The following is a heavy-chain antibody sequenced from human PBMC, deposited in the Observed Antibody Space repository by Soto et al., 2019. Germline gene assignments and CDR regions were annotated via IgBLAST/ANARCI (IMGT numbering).Heavy chain of an antibody. Sequence: SETLSLTCAVSGGSISSSNWWSWVRQPPGKGLEWIGEIYHSGSTNYNPSLKSRVTISVDKSKNQFSLKLSSVTAGDTAVYYCARDSASDYYYYYGMDVWGQGTTVTVSS. CDR3: ARDSASDYYYYYGMDV. CDR2: IYHSGST. CDR1: GGSISSSNW. J-gene: IGHJ6*02. D-gene: IGHD3-10*01. V-gene: IGHV4-4*02.